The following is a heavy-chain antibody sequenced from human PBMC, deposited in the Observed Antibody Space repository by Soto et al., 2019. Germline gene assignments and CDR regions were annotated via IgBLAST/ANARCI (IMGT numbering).Heavy chain of an antibody. J-gene: IGHJ1*01. Sequence: QVQLVQSGAEVKKPGSSVKVSCKASGGTFSSYTISWVRQAPGQGLEWMGRIIPILGIANYAQKFQGRVTITADKSTSTAYMELRSLRSEDTAVYYCATPMGDYYDSSGYSPEYFQHWGQGTLVTVSS. D-gene: IGHD3-22*01. CDR2: IIPILGIA. CDR1: GGTFSSYT. V-gene: IGHV1-69*02. CDR3: ATPMGDYYDSSGYSPEYFQH.